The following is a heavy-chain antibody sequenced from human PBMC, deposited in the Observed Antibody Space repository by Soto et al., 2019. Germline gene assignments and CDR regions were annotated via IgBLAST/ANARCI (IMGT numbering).Heavy chain of an antibody. CDR1: YGSISSGNYY. D-gene: IGHD3-16*02. J-gene: IGHJ4*02. CDR2: ISYSGST. CDR3: ARGAFIVSPCTGFDF. Sequence: SQTLSLTCPVSYGSISSGNYYSSFLLQPPLKVLEWIWFISYSGSTYYNASLKSRVTISVDTSKNQFSLKLNSVTPEDTAVYYCARGAFIVSPCTGFDFWGQGTPVTVSS. V-gene: IGHV4-30-4*01.